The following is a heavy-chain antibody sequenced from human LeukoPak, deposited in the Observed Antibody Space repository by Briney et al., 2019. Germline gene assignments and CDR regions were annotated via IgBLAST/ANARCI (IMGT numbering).Heavy chain of an antibody. CDR1: GGTFSSYA. J-gene: IGHJ4*02. CDR3: ARVNGVGATDY. CDR2: IIPIFGTA. Sequence: GASVKVSCKASGGTFSSYAISWVRQAPGQGLEWMGGIIPIFGTANYAQRFQGRVTITTDESTSTAYMELSSPRSEDTAAYYCARVNGVGATDYWGQGTLVTVSS. D-gene: IGHD1-26*01. V-gene: IGHV1-69*05.